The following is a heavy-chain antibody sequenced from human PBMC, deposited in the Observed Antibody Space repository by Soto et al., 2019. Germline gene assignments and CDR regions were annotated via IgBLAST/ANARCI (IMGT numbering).Heavy chain of an antibody. CDR2: INGRSNYV. CDR3: AREDGVVGSSSAFDH. J-gene: IGHJ4*02. Sequence: GGSLTLSCVFSGFTFSTYTMNWVRQAPGKGLEWVSSINGRSNYVYYADSVKGRFTISRDNAKNSLYLQMNRLRAEDTAIYYCAREDGVVGSSSAFDHWGLGTLVTVSS. V-gene: IGHV3-21*01. D-gene: IGHD1-26*01. CDR1: GFTFSTYT.